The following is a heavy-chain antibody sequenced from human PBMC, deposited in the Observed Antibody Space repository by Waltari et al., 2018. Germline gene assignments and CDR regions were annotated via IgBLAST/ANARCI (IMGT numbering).Heavy chain of an antibody. CDR1: GFTFSNAW. J-gene: IGHJ3*02. Sequence: ALRLSCAASGFTFSNAWMSWVRQAPGKGLEWVGRIKSKTDGGTTDYAAPVKGRFTISRDDSKNTLYLQMNSLKTEDTAVYYCTTELAAAGTGGAFDIWGQGTMVTVSS. CDR3: TTELAAAGTGGAFDI. V-gene: IGHV3-15*01. D-gene: IGHD6-13*01. CDR2: IKSKTDGGTT.